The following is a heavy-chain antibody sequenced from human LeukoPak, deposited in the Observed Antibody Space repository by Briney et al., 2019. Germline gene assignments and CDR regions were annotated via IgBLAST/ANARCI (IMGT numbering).Heavy chain of an antibody. CDR1: GFTFSSYA. CDR3: ARDLYGSGSSWDAFDI. D-gene: IGHD3-10*01. V-gene: IGHV3-21*01. CDR2: ISSSSSYI. J-gene: IGHJ3*02. Sequence: GGSLRLSCAASGFTFSSYAMHWVRQAPGKGLEWVSSISSSSSYIYYADSVKGRFTISRDNAKNSLYLQMNSLRAEDTAVYYCARDLYGSGSSWDAFDIWGQGTMVTVSS.